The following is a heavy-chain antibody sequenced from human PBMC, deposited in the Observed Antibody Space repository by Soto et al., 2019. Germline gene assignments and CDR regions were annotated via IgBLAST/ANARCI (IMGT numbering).Heavy chain of an antibody. CDR1: GFTFSSYA. Sequence: ESGGGVVQPGRSLRLSCAASGFTFSSYAMHWVRQAPGKGLEWVAVISYDGSNKYYADSVKGRFTISRDNSKNTPYLQMNSLRAEDTAVYYCARDPLWGTAMVLWYFDLWGRGTLVTVSS. V-gene: IGHV3-30-3*01. CDR2: ISYDGSNK. J-gene: IGHJ2*01. D-gene: IGHD5-18*01. CDR3: ARDPLWGTAMVLWYFDL.